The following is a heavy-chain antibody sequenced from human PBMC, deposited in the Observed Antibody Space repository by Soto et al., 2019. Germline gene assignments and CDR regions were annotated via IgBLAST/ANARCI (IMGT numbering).Heavy chain of an antibody. Sequence: SETLSLTCAVSGYSISSSNWWGWIRQPPGKGLEWIGYIYYSGTTYYNPSLKSRVTISVDASKTQFYLNLSSVTAADTAVYYCARHRMATIYWGQGALVTVSS. CDR3: ARHRMATIY. D-gene: IGHD5-12*01. V-gene: IGHV4-28*01. CDR2: IYYSGTT. CDR1: GYSISSSNW. J-gene: IGHJ4*02.